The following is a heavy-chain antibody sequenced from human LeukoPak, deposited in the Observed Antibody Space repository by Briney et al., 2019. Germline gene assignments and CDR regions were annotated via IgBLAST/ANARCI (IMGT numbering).Heavy chain of an antibody. D-gene: IGHD1-26*01. CDR3: ASSLIVGATALDY. V-gene: IGHV4-39*07. CDR2: IYYSGST. CDR1: GGSISSSSYY. Sequence: SETLSLTCTVSGGSISSSSYYWGWIRQPPGKGLEWIGSIYYSGSTYYNPSLKSRVTISVDTSKNQFSLKLSSVTAADTAVYYCASSLIVGATALDYWGQGTLVTVSS. J-gene: IGHJ4*02.